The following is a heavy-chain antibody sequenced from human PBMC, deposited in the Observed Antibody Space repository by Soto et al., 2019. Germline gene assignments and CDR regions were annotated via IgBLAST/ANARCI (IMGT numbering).Heavy chain of an antibody. V-gene: IGHV3-53*01. CDR3: ERHDWLDP. Sequence: PGGSLRLSCAASGFTVSVDSMIWVRQAPGKGLEWVSLFYNTGFIHYADSVKGRFTISRDNSKNTLYLQMNSLRADDTAVYFCERHDWLDPWGQGTLVTVSS. CDR1: GFTVSVDS. CDR2: FYNTGFI. J-gene: IGHJ5*02.